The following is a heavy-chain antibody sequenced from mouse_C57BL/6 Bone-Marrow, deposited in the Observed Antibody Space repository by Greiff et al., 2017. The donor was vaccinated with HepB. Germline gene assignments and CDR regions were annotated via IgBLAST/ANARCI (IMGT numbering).Heavy chain of an antibody. D-gene: IGHD2-4*01. J-gene: IGHJ4*01. Sequence: QVQLQQSGAELVRPGASVTLSCKASGYTFTDYEMHWVKQTPVHGLEWIGAIDPETGGTAYNQKFKGKAILTADKSSSTAYMELRSLTSEDSAVYYCTRRRGLRHYYAMDYWGQGTSVTVSS. CDR3: TRRRGLRHYYAMDY. CDR1: GYTFTDYE. V-gene: IGHV1-15*01. CDR2: IDPETGGT.